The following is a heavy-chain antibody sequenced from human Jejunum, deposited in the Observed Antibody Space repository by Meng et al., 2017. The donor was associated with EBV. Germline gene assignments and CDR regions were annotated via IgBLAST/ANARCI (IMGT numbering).Heavy chain of an antibody. CDR2: ISIDSNNI. CDR1: GLTFRDYA. Sequence: GGLGKPGGAMSLSWSAAGLTFRDYARNGVCQSTGKVLDWVESISIDSNNIYYADSVKGRFTVSRDSAKKSLYLKMNSLRADDTAVYYCAAGTTATAEYNWFDPWGQGTLVTVSS. CDR3: AAGTTATAEYNWFDP. D-gene: IGHD1-1*01. J-gene: IGHJ5*02. V-gene: IGHV3-21*01.